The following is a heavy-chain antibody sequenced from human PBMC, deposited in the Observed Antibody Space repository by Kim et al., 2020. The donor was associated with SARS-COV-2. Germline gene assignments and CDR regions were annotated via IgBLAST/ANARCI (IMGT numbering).Heavy chain of an antibody. CDR1: GGSISSGSYY. D-gene: IGHD4-17*01. CDR3: AREGLYGDYDYYYYGMDV. V-gene: IGHV4-61*02. J-gene: IGHJ6*02. CDR2: IYTSGST. Sequence: SETLSLTCTVSGGSISSGSYYWSWIRQPAGKGLEWIGRIYTSGSTNYNPSLKSRVTISVDTSKNQFSLKLSSVTAADTAVYYCAREGLYGDYDYYYYGMDVWGQGTTLTVSS.